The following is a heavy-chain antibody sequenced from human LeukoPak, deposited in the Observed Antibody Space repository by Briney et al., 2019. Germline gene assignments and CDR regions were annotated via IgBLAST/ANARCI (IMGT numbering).Heavy chain of an antibody. CDR1: GGTFISYA. CDR2: IIPILGIA. CDR3: ARERLVAARYYYYGMDV. J-gene: IGHJ6*02. Sequence: SVKVSCKASGGTFISYAISWVRQAPGQGLEWMGRIIPILGIANYAQKFQGRVTITADKSTSTAYMELSSLRSEDTAVYYCARERLVAARYYYYGMDVWGQGTTVTVSS. D-gene: IGHD2-15*01. V-gene: IGHV1-69*04.